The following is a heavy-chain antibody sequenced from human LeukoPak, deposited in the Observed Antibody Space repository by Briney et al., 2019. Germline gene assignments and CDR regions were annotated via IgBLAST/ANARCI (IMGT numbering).Heavy chain of an antibody. D-gene: IGHD1-26*01. V-gene: IGHV3-9*01. CDR2: ISRNSDYI. J-gene: IGHJ3*02. Sequence: PGRSLRLSCAAFGFTFDGYAMHWVRQAPGKGLEWVSGISRNSDYIGYADSVRGRFTISRDNAKNSLFLQLNSLRPEDTALYFCAKDLAVGSTPRVYAFDIWGQGTMVTVSS. CDR1: GFTFDGYA. CDR3: AKDLAVGSTPRVYAFDI.